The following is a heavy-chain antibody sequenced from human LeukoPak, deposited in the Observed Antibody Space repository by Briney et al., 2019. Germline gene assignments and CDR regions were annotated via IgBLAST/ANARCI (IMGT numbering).Heavy chain of an antibody. CDR2: IYADGNT. CDR1: GFIVNTNY. J-gene: IGHJ4*02. Sequence: GGSLKLSCAASGFIVNTNYMTWVRQAPGRGLEWVSFIYADGNTYYADSVKGRFTISRDISKNAVYLQMNSLRAEDTAVYYCARDSYGDANFDSWGQGTLVTVSS. D-gene: IGHD4-17*01. CDR3: ARDSYGDANFDS. V-gene: IGHV3-53*01.